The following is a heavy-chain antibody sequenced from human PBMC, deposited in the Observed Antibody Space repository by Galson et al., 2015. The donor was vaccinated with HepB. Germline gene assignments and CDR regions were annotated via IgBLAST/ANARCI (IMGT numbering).Heavy chain of an antibody. CDR3: ARAFGENFTFRGVIVGGYFDY. J-gene: IGHJ4*02. CDR1: GGTFSSYA. Sequence: SVKVSCKASGGTFSSYAISWVRQAPGQGLEWMGGIIPIFGTANYAQKFQGRVTITADESTSTAYMELSSLRSEDTAVYYCARAFGENFTFRGVIVGGYFDYWGQGTLVTVSS. V-gene: IGHV1-69*13. CDR2: IIPIFGTA. D-gene: IGHD3-16*02.